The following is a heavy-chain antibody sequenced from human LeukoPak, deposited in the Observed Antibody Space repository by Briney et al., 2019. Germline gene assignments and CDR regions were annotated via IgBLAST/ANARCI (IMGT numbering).Heavy chain of an antibody. CDR3: AKGGTVIARLIAAD. CDR1: GFTFSTYA. CDR2: IGGHVENT. D-gene: IGHD6-6*01. V-gene: IGHV3-23*01. Sequence: GGSLRLSCAASGFTFSTYAMSWVRQAPGKGLEWVSVIGGHVENTFYADSVKGRFTISRDNSENTLYLQMNSLRAEDTAVYYCAKGGTVIARLIAADWGQGTLVTVSS. J-gene: IGHJ4*02.